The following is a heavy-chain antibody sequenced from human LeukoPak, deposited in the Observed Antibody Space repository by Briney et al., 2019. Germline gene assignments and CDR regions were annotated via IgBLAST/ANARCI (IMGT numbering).Heavy chain of an antibody. J-gene: IGHJ4*02. CDR3: ASVRDIVVGGGPYYFDY. CDR1: GYTFTGYY. D-gene: IGHD2-15*01. CDR2: INPHNADT. V-gene: IGHV1-2*02. Sequence: GASVKVSCKASGYTFTGYYLHWVRQAPGQGLEWMGWINPHNADTNYAQRFQGRVTMTRDTSITTAYMVLSRLRSDDTAVYYCASVRDIVVGGGPYYFDYWGQGTLVTVSS.